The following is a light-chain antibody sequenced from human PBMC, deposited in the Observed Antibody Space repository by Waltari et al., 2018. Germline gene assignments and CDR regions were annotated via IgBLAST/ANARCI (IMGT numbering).Light chain of an antibody. CDR3: CSYAGSRSV. CDR1: SSDVGRYKY. Sequence: QSALTQPASVSGSPGQSITISCTGTSSDVGRYKYVSWYQLLPGKAPKLMIYEVEKRLSGVSDRFIGANSGNTASLTISGLQTEYEADYYCCSYAGSRSVFGSGTKVTVL. V-gene: IGLV2-23*02. CDR2: EVE. J-gene: IGLJ1*01.